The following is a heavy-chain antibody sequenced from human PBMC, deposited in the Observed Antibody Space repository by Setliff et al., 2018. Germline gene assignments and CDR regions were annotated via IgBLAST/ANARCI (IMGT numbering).Heavy chain of an antibody. J-gene: IGHJ3*02. V-gene: IGHV1-69*05. CDR2: TIPMFGST. CDR3: ARDRYYNSWSGTSITAPHDAFDI. CDR1: GDTFSSYG. D-gene: IGHD3-3*01. Sequence: ASVKVSCKASGDTFSSYGISWVRQAPGQGLEWMGGTIPMFGSTSYAQKFQGRVTIITDESTTTAYMELSSLGSEDTAVYYCARDRYYNSWSGTSITAPHDAFDIWGQGTMVTVSS.